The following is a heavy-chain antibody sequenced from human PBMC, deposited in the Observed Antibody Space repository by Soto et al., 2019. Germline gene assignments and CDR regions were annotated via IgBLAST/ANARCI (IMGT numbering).Heavy chain of an antibody. CDR3: VRGRYCTGGNCYSDY. CDR2: INNDGSST. V-gene: IGHV3-74*03. D-gene: IGHD2-8*02. CDR1: GFTFSTYW. Sequence: EVQLVESGGGLVQPGGSLRVSCAASGFTFSTYWMHWVRQGPGKGLVWVSSINNDGSSTTYAGSVKGRFTISRDNAKNTLYLQMNSLRAEDTAVYYCVRGRYCTGGNCYSDYWGHGALVTVSS. J-gene: IGHJ4*01.